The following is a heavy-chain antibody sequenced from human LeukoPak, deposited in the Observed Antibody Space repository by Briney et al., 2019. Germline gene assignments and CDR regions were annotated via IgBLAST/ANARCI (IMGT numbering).Heavy chain of an antibody. CDR1: GFTFSSYW. D-gene: IGHD2-2*01. V-gene: IGHV3-7*03. J-gene: IGHJ5*02. CDR2: IKQDGSEK. CDR3: ARDAGPTYCSSTSCQFDP. Sequence: GGSLRLSCAASGFTFSSYWMSWVRQAPGKGLEWVANIKQDGSEKYYVDSVKGRFTISRDNAKNSLYLQMNSLRAEDTALYHCARDAGPTYCSSTSCQFDPWGQGTLVTVSS.